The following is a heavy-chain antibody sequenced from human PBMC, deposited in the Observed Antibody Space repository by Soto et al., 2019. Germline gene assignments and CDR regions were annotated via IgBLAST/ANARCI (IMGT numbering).Heavy chain of an antibody. J-gene: IGHJ6*02. V-gene: IGHV4-31*03. CDR1: GGSISSGGYY. CDR2: IYYSGST. D-gene: IGHD3-22*01. Sequence: SETLSLTCTVSGGSISSGGYYWSWIRQHPGKGLEWIGYIYYSGSTYYNPSLKSRVTISVDTSKNQFSLKLSSVTAADTAVYYCARRITYYYDSSGQMVPYYYYYGMDVWGQGTTVTVSS. CDR3: ARRITYYYDSSGQMVPYYYYYGMDV.